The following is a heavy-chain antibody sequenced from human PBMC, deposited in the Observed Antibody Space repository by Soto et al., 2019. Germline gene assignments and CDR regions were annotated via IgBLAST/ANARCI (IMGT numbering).Heavy chain of an antibody. D-gene: IGHD6-13*01. J-gene: IGHJ4*02. CDR2: ISSSSDAK. CDR1: GFTFSSYS. Sequence: EVNLVESGGGLVQPGGSLRLSCAASGFTFSSYSMNWVRQAPGKGLEWISYISSSSDAKYYADSVEGRFTISRDNGKDSLFLQLTSLRDEDTAVFYCARGNLAASGTFDYWGQGTLVAVSS. CDR3: ARGNLAASGTFDY. V-gene: IGHV3-48*02.